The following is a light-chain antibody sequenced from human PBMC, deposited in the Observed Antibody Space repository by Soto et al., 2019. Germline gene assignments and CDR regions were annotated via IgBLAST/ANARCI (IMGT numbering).Light chain of an antibody. CDR1: QSVSSY. Sequence: EIELNQDRSTLCLSTGERATLSCRASQSVSSYLAWYQQKPGQAPRLLIYDASNRATGIPARFSGSGSGTDFTLTISIRRAEDVAVCYCHRLNARPTFTFGQGTRLEIK. V-gene: IGKV3-11*01. J-gene: IGKJ5*01. CDR3: HRLNARPTFT. CDR2: DAS.